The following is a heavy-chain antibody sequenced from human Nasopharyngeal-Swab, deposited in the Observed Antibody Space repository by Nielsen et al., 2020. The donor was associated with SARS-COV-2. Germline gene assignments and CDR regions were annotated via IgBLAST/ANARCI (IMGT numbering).Heavy chain of an antibody. Sequence: WIRQSPSRGLEWLGKTYYRSEWYNEYALSVKSRIIITPDTSKDQFSLQLNSVTPDDTAVYYCARDVSARSNGGGFDYWGQGTLVTVSS. V-gene: IGHV6-1*01. CDR3: ARDVSARSNGGGFDY. J-gene: IGHJ4*02. CDR2: TYYRSEWYN. D-gene: IGHD7-27*01.